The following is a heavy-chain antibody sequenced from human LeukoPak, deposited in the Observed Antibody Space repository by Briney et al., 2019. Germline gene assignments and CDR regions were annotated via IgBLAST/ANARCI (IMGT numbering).Heavy chain of an antibody. V-gene: IGHV3-7*01. J-gene: IGHJ4*02. Sequence: GGSLRLSCAASGFTFSGYWMSWVRQTPEKGLEWVANIKQDGYEKYYVDSVKGRFTISRDNAKNPLYLQMNSLRADDTAIYYCARDKIVGPTTLDYWGQGTLVTVSS. D-gene: IGHD1-26*01. CDR3: ARDKIVGPTTLDY. CDR2: IKQDGYEK. CDR1: GFTFSGYW.